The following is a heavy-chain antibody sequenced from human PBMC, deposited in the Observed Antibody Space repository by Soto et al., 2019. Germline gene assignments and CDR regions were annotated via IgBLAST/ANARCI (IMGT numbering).Heavy chain of an antibody. Sequence: SETLSLTCAVYGGSFSGYYWSWIRQPPGKGLEWIGEFIHSGTTNYNPSLKSRVTISVDTSKILFSLKLSSLPAADTVLYFCARVGVRDGDYGVSRFDPWGQGTLVTVSS. CDR3: ARVGVRDGDYGVSRFDP. D-gene: IGHD4-17*01. CDR2: FIHSGTT. CDR1: GGSFSGYY. J-gene: IGHJ5*02. V-gene: IGHV4-34*12.